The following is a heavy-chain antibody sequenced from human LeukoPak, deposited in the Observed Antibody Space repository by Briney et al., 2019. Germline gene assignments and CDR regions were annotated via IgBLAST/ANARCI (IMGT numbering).Heavy chain of an antibody. CDR2: IYYSGST. CDR1: GGSISSYY. Sequence: SETLSLTCTVSGGSISSYYWSWIRQPPGKGLEWIGYIYYSGSTNYNPSLKSRVTISVDTSKNQFSLKLISVTAADTAVYYCARVATFGVVSLYYYYYMDVWGKGTTVTVSS. J-gene: IGHJ6*03. CDR3: ARVATFGVVSLYYYYYMDV. D-gene: IGHD3-3*01. V-gene: IGHV4-59*01.